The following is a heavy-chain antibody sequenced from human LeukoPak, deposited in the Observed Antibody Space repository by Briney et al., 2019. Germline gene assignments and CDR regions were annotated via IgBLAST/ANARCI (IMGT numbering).Heavy chain of an antibody. J-gene: IGHJ6*02. CDR1: GGSISSYY. CDR2: IYYSGST. V-gene: IGHV4-59*08. D-gene: IGHD3-10*01. CDR3: ARGLQGLLWFGELYDHYGMDV. Sequence: SETLSLTCTVSGGSISSYYWSWIRQPPGKGLEWIGYIYYSGSTNYNPSLKSRVTISVDTSKNQFSLKLSSVTAADTAVYYCARGLQGLLWFGELYDHYGMDVWGQGTTVTVSS.